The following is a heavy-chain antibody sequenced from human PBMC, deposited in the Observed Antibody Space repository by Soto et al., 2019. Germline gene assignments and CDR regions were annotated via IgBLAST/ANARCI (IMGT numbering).Heavy chain of an antibody. CDR2: ISAYNGNT. CDR1: GYTFTSYG. J-gene: IGHJ4*02. Sequence: GASVKVSCKASGYTFTSYGISWVRQAPGQGLEWMGWISAYNGNTNYAQKLQGRVTMTTDTSTSTAYMELRSLRSDDTAVYYCARRLPPRYSSGWTVDSDYWGQGTLVTVSS. D-gene: IGHD6-19*01. CDR3: ARRLPPRYSSGWTVDSDY. V-gene: IGHV1-18*01.